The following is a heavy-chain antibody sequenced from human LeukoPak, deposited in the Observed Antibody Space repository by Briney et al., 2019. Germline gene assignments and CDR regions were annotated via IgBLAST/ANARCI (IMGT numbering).Heavy chain of an antibody. V-gene: IGHV3-23*01. Sequence: GGSLRLSCAASGFTSSSCAMTWVRQAPGKGLEWVSCISGSGDYTYYADSVKGRFTISRGNSKNTVYLQMNNLRVEDTALYYCAKGAFERFGEPSDYWGQGTLVSVSS. CDR3: AKGAFERFGEPSDY. D-gene: IGHD3-10*01. CDR1: GFTSSSCA. J-gene: IGHJ4*02. CDR2: ISGSGDYT.